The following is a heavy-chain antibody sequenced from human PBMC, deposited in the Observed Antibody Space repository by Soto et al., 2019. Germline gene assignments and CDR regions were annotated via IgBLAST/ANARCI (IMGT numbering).Heavy chain of an antibody. CDR3: ARGTYYDFWSGYKMDV. CDR2: IIPIFGTA. D-gene: IGHD3-3*01. CDR1: GGTFSSYA. V-gene: IGHV1-69*01. J-gene: IGHJ6*02. Sequence: QVQLVQTGAEVKKPGSSVKVSCKASGGTFSSYAISWVRQAPGQGLEWMGGIIPIFGTANYAQKFQGRVTITADESTSTAYMELSSLRSEDTAVYYCARGTYYDFWSGYKMDVWGQGTTVTVSS.